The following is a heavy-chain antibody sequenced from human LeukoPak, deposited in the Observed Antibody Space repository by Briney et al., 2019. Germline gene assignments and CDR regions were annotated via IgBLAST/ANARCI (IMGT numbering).Heavy chain of an antibody. J-gene: IGHJ4*02. D-gene: IGHD5-12*01. CDR1: GFTFSSYW. CDR3: ARRSGYSGYDLEYYFDY. CDR2: IKQDGSEK. Sequence: GGSLRLSCAASGFTFSSYWMSWVRQAPGKGLEWVANIKQDGSEKYYVDSVKGRFTVSRDNAKNSLYLQMNSLRAEDTAVYYCARRSGYSGYDLEYYFDYWGQGTLVTVSS. V-gene: IGHV3-7*01.